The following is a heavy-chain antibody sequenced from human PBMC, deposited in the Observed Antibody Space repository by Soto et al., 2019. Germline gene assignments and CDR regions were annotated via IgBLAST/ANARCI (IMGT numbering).Heavy chain of an antibody. CDR2: INHSGST. V-gene: IGHV4-34*01. D-gene: IGHD5-18*01. CDR1: GGSFSGYY. J-gene: IGHJ4*02. Sequence: SETLSLTCAVYGGSFSGYYWSWIRQPPGKGLEWIGEINHSGSTNYNPSLKSRVTISVDTSKNRFSLKLSSVTAADTAVYYCARGSGYSYNRRIHKFDYWGQGTLVTVSS. CDR3: ARGSGYSYNRRIHKFDY.